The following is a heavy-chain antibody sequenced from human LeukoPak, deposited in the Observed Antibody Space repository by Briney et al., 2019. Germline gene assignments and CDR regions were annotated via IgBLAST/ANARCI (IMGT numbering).Heavy chain of an antibody. Sequence: PSETLSLTCTVSGSSVSSGNFYWYWIRQPPEKGLEWIGYIYYSGTTNYNPSLKSRVTISLDTSKNQFSLKLNSVTAADTAVYYCARSGLRSYYDSRDHFDYWGQGTLVTVSS. CDR2: IYYSGTT. CDR1: GSSVSSGNFY. D-gene: IGHD3-22*01. J-gene: IGHJ4*02. CDR3: ARSGLRSYYDSRDHFDY. V-gene: IGHV4-61*01.